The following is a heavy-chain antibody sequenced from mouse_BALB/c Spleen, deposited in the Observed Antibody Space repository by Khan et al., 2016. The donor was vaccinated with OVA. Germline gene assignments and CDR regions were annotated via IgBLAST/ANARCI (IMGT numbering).Heavy chain of an antibody. D-gene: IGHD2-10*01. CDR2: IDPYNGGT. V-gene: IGHV1S135*01. CDR1: GYAFTSYN. CDR3: ASKAYYGNLFAY. Sequence: VQLQQSGPELVKPGASVKVSCKAPGYAFTSYNMYWVKQSHGKSLEWIGYIDPYNGGTSYNQKFKGKATLTVDKSSSTAYMHLNSLTSEDSAVYCCASKAYYGNLFAYWGQGTLVTVSA. J-gene: IGHJ3*01.